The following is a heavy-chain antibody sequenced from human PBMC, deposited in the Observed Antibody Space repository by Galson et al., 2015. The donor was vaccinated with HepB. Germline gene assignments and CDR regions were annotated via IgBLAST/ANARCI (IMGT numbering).Heavy chain of an antibody. CDR3: ARGPGQLELLGWFDP. V-gene: IGHV3-53*01. J-gene: IGHJ5*02. CDR1: GFTVSSNY. CDR2: IYTGGST. Sequence: SLRLSCAASGFTVSSNYMTWVRQAPGKGLEWVSVIYTGGSTYYADSVKGRFTISVDRSKNQFSLKLSSVTAADTAVYYCARGPGQLELLGWFDPWGQGTLVTVSS. D-gene: IGHD1-7*01.